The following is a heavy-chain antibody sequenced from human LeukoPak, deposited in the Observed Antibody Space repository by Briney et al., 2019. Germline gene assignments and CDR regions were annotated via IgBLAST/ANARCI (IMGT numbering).Heavy chain of an antibody. D-gene: IGHD1-26*01. CDR3: ARDAVLVGATNWFDP. J-gene: IGHJ5*02. V-gene: IGHV7-4-1*02. Sequence: GASVKVSCKASGYTFTCYAMNGVRQAPGQGLEWMGWINTNTGNPTYAQGFTGRFVFSLDTSVSTAYLQISSLKAEDTAVYYCARDAVLVGATNWFDPWGQGTLVTVSS. CDR1: GYTFTCYA. CDR2: INTNTGNP.